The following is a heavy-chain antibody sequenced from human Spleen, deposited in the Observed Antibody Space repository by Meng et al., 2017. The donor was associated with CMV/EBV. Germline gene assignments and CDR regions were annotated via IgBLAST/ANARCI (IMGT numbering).Heavy chain of an antibody. CDR3: ASGAGYSGYVPAPFFDY. D-gene: IGHD5-12*01. V-gene: IGHV4-4*02. CDR2: SNHRGRK. CDR1: TGNSEW. J-gene: IGHJ4*02. Sequence: TGNSEWGGSDGQAAGKGMERSGKSNHRGRKKEKASLKRGVTIAVDKSKNQFSLKLSSVTAADTAVYYCASGAGYSGYVPAPFFDYWGQGTLVTVSS.